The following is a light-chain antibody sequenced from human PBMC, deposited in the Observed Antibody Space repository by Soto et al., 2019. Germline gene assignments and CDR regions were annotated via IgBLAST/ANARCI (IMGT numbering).Light chain of an antibody. J-gene: IGKJ3*01. CDR3: QQRNNWPSTS. CDR2: DIF. V-gene: IGKV3-11*01. Sequence: IVITESPAILSEYAGESATLSCRASQSVGSDLAWYQQKPGQAPRLVIYDIFTRATGVPTRISGSGSGTDFTLTISSLEPEDFAVYYCQQRNNWPSTSFGPGTKVDI. CDR1: QSVGSD.